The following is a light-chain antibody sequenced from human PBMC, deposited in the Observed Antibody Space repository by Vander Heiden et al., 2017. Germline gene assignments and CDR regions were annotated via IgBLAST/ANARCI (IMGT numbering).Light chain of an antibody. V-gene: IGLV2-11*01. Sequence: QSTLTQPRSVSGSPGQSVTISCTGTSSDVGGYNYVSWYQQHPGKDPKIMTYDVSKRPSGVPDRFSGSKSGNTASLTISGLQAEDEAEYYCCSYAGRYTWVFGGGTKLTVL. CDR2: DVS. CDR3: CSYAGRYTWV. J-gene: IGLJ3*02. CDR1: SSDVGGYNY.